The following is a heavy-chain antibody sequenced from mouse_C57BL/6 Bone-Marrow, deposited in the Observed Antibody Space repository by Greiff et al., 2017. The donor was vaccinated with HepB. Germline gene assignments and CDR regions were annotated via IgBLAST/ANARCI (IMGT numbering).Heavy chain of an antibody. V-gene: IGHV1-74*01. J-gene: IGHJ3*01. Sequence: QVQLQQSGAELVKPGASVKVSCKASGYTFTSYWMHWVKQRPGQGLEWIGRIHPSDSDTNYNQKFKGKATLTVDKSSSTAYMQLSSLTSEDSAVYYCAFYYDYDDPFAYWGQGTLVTVSA. CDR3: AFYYDYDDPFAY. CDR1: GYTFTSYW. CDR2: IHPSDSDT. D-gene: IGHD2-4*01.